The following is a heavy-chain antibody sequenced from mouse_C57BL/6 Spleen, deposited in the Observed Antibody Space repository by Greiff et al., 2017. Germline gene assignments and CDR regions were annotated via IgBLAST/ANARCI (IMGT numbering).Heavy chain of an antibody. D-gene: IGHD2-5*01. V-gene: IGHV1-55*01. CDR2: IYPGSGSS. Sequence: QFQLQQPGAALVTPGASVKMSCKASGYTFTRYWITWVKQRPGQALEWIGDIYPGSGSSIYNEKFKSKATLTVDTSSSTAYMQLSSLTSEDSAVYYGARSNYSNWFAYWGQGTLVTVSA. CDR3: ARSNYSNWFAY. J-gene: IGHJ3*01. CDR1: GYTFTRYW.